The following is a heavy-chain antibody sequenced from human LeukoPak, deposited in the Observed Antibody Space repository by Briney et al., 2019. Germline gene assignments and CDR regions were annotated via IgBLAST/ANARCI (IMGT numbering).Heavy chain of an antibody. D-gene: IGHD6-13*01. CDR1: GFTFSSYA. Sequence: GGSLRLSCAASGFTFSSYAMSWVRQAPGKGLEWVSAISGSGGSTYYADSVKGRFTISRDNSKNTPYLQMNSLRAEDTAVYYCAKVHSSWPYHYYYGMDVWGQGTTVTVSS. V-gene: IGHV3-23*01. CDR2: ISGSGGST. CDR3: AKVHSSWPYHYYYGMDV. J-gene: IGHJ6*02.